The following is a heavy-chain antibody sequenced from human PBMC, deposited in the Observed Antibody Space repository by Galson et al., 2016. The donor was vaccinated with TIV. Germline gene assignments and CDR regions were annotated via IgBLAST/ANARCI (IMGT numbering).Heavy chain of an antibody. Sequence: SLRLSCAASGFSLSHYEMSWVRQAPGKGLEWVAYISTIGSNNKYYAVSVQGRCIMSRDSAKNSVYLQMDSLRVEDTAIYYCARDRRGSSGSLYFDKWGQGALITVSS. CDR3: ARDRRGSSGSLYFDK. CDR2: ISTIGSNNK. J-gene: IGHJ4*02. CDR1: GFSLSHYE. D-gene: IGHD3-22*01. V-gene: IGHV3-48*03.